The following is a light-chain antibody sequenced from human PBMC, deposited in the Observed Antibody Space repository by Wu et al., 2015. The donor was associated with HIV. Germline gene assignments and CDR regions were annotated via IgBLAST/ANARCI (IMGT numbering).Light chain of an antibody. J-gene: IGKJ4*02. Sequence: EIVLTQSPAALSLSPGERATLSCRASQSVSSYLAWYQQKPGQAPRLLIYDASNRATGIPARFSGSGSGTDFTLTISSLEPEDFAVYYCQQRSNWPPRFGGGTK. CDR2: DAS. CDR1: QSVSSY. V-gene: IGKV3-11*01. CDR3: QQRSNWPPR.